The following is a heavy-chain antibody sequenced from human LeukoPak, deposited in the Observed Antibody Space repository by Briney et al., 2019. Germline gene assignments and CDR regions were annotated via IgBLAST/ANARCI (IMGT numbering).Heavy chain of an antibody. D-gene: IGHD2-2*01. CDR1: GFTFSSYA. V-gene: IGHV3-30*04. CDR2: ISYDGSNK. Sequence: GVSLRLSCAASGFTFSSYAMHGVRQAPGKGLDWVAVISYDGSNKYYADSVKGRFTISRDNSKNTLYLQMNSLRAEDTAVYYCARAQTRTLGYFDYWGQGTLVTVSS. J-gene: IGHJ4*02. CDR3: ARAQTRTLGYFDY.